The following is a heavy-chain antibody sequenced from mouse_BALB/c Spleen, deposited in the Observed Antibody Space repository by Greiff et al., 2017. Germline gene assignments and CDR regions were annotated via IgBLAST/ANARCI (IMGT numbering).Heavy chain of an antibody. V-gene: IGHV1-54*01. J-gene: IGHJ2*01. Sequence: QVQLQQSGAELVRPGTSVKVSCKASGYAFTNYLIEWVKQRPGQGLEWIGVINPGSGGTNYNEKFKGKATLTADKSSSTAYMQLSSLTSDDSAVYFCARSGYGNYYDYWGQGTTLTVSS. CDR3: ARSGYGNYYDY. CDR1: GYAFTNYL. CDR2: INPGSGGT. D-gene: IGHD2-10*02.